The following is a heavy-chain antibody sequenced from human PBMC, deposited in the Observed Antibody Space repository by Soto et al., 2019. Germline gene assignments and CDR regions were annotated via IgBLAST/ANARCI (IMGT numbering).Heavy chain of an antibody. V-gene: IGHV3-30-3*01. Sequence: GGSLRLSCAASGFTFSSYAMHWVRQAPGKGLEWVAVISYDGSNKYYADSVKGRFTISRDNSKNTLYLQMNSLRAEDTAVYYCAREHIVVVPAAIDYYYYGMDVWGQGTTVTVSS. D-gene: IGHD2-2*02. CDR1: GFTFSSYA. CDR2: ISYDGSNK. CDR3: AREHIVVVPAAIDYYYYGMDV. J-gene: IGHJ6*02.